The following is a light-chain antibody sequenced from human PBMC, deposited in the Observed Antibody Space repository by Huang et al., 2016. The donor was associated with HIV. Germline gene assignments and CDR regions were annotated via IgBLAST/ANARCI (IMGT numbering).Light chain of an antibody. Sequence: DIQMTQSPSSLSASVGDRVTITCRASRGISNSLAWYQQQPGKAPKILLYAASRLQGGVPSRFSGSGSRTDYTLTISSLQPEDSATYYCQQYYNTTLSFGGGTKVEIK. CDR2: AAS. CDR3: QQYYNTTLS. CDR1: RGISNS. V-gene: IGKV1-NL1*01. J-gene: IGKJ4*01.